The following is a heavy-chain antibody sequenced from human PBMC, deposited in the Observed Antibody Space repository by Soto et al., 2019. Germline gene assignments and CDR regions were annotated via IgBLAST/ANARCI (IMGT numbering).Heavy chain of an antibody. CDR3: ARGTGYYYYYMDV. Sequence: PGGSLRLSCAASGFTFSSYAMSWVRQAPGKGLEWVSAIRYDGSNNYYPDSVKGRFTISRDNSKNTLYLQMNSLRAEDTAVYYCARGTGYYYYYMDVWGKGTTVTVSS. J-gene: IGHJ6*03. D-gene: IGHD6-13*01. CDR2: IRYDGSNN. CDR1: GFTFSSYA. V-gene: IGHV3-33*08.